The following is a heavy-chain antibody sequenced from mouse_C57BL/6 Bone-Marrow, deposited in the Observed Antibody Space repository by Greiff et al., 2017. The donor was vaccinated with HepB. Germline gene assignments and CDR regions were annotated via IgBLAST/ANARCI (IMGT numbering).Heavy chain of an antibody. CDR1: GFKIKNTY. Sequence: EVQLQQSVAELVRPGASVKLSCTASGFKIKNTYMHWVKQRPEQGLEWIGRIDPANGNTKYAPKFQGKATITADTSSNTAYLQLSSLTSEDTAIYYCALNLLLRLWYFDVWGTGTTVTVSS. V-gene: IGHV14-3*01. D-gene: IGHD1-1*01. CDR3: ALNLLLRLWYFDV. CDR2: IDPANGNT. J-gene: IGHJ1*03.